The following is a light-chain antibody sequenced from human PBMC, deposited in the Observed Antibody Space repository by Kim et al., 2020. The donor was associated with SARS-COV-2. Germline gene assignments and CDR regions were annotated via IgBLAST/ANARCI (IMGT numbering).Light chain of an antibody. CDR3: QQHKKWPLIT. J-gene: IGKJ5*01. CDR1: QSVGSY. Sequence: EIVLTQSPATLSVSPGERATLSCRASQSVGSYLAWYQERVGQAPRLLIYDASNRATGIPARFSGSGSGTDFTLTISSLQSDDFAVYYCQQHKKWPLITFGQGTRLEIK. V-gene: IGKV3-11*01. CDR2: DAS.